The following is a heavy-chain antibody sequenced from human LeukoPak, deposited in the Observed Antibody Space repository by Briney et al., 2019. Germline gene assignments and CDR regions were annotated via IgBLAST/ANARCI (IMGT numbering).Heavy chain of an antibody. Sequence: SETLSLACTVSGGSISSSSYYWGWIRQPPGKGLEWIGSIYYSGSTYYNPSLKSRVTISVDTSKNQFSLKLSSVTAADTAVYYCAKGYYYYYMDVWGKGTTVTVSS. CDR1: GGSISSSSYY. J-gene: IGHJ6*03. CDR3: AKGYYYYYMDV. CDR2: IYYSGST. V-gene: IGHV4-39*01.